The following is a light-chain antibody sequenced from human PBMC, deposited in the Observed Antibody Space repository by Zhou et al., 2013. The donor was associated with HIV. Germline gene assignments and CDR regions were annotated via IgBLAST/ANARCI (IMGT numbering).Light chain of an antibody. CDR2: DAS. Sequence: DIQMTQSPSSLSASVGDRVTITCQASQDISNSLNWYQQKPGKAPTLLIYDASDLETGVPSRFSGSGSGTDFTFTISSLQPEDIATYYCQQCDNLPPTFGPGTNVDIK. CDR3: QQCDNLPPT. CDR1: QDISNS. J-gene: IGKJ3*01. V-gene: IGKV1-33*01.